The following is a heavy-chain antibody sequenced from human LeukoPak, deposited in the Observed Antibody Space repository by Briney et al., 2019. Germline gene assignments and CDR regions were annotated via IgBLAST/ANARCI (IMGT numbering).Heavy chain of an antibody. CDR1: GYTFTSYG. V-gene: IGHV1-18*01. Sequence: ASVKVSCKASGYTFTSYGISWVRQAPGQGLEWMGWISAYNGNTNYAQKLQGRVTMTTDTSTSTAYMELRSLRSDDTAVYYCARGKYYDSSDAFEIWGQGTMVTVSS. CDR3: ARGKYYDSSDAFEI. CDR2: ISAYNGNT. D-gene: IGHD3-22*01. J-gene: IGHJ3*02.